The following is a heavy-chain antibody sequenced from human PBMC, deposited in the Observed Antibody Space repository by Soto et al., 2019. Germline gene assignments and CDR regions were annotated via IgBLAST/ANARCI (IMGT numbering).Heavy chain of an antibody. V-gene: IGHV3-11*01. J-gene: IGHJ6*03. D-gene: IGHD3-16*02. Sequence: QVQLVESGGGLVKPGGSLRLSCAASGFTFSDYYMSWIRQAPGKGLEWVSYISSSGSTIYYADSVKGRFTISRDNAKNSMDLQMNRRGAEDTAVYYWARKAESGGVIVSLGGEGVYYYMDVWGKGTTVTVSS. CDR3: ARKAESGGVIVSLGGEGVYYYMDV. CDR2: ISSSGSTI. CDR1: GFTFSDYY.